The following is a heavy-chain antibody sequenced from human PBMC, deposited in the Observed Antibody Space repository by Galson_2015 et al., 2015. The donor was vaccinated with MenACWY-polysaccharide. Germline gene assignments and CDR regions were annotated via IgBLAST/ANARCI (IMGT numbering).Heavy chain of an antibody. CDR2: SGSGGGL. D-gene: IGHD2-2*01. J-gene: IGHJ5*02. V-gene: IGHV3-23*01. Sequence: SLRLSCAASGFSFSTYGMTWVRQAPGRGLEWVSGSGSGGGLYYADSVKGRFTVSRDNSKNTLYLQMNNLRAEDTAVYYCAKWGMAGVPAATHTWGQGTLVTVSS. CDR3: AKWGMAGVPAATHT. CDR1: GFSFSTYG.